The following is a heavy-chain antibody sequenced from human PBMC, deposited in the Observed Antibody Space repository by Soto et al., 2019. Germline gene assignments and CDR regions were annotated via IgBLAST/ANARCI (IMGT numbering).Heavy chain of an antibody. CDR1: GFTFSNYA. CDR2: IRGGGGPT. CDR3: VKDFRVGYDWTHD. V-gene: IGHV3-23*01. J-gene: IGHJ4*02. Sequence: EVQLLESGGDLVQPGGYLRLSCAASGFTFSNYAMSWVRQAPGKGLEWVSLIRGGGGPTNYADSVKGRFTVSRDNSNNMLFLQMSSLRADDTAVYYCVKDFRVGYDWTHDWGQGTLVTVSS. D-gene: IGHD5-12*01.